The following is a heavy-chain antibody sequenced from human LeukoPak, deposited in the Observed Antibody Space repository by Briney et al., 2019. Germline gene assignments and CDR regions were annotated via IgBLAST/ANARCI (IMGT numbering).Heavy chain of an antibody. Sequence: ASVKVSCKASGGTFSSYAISWVRQAPGQGLEWMGRIIPILGITNYAQKFQGRVTVTADKSTSTAYMELSSLRSDDTAVYYCARDGGYSSGWFDYWGQGTLVTVSS. V-gene: IGHV1-69*04. CDR2: IIPILGIT. CDR1: GGTFSSYA. J-gene: IGHJ4*02. CDR3: ARDGGYSSGWFDY. D-gene: IGHD6-19*01.